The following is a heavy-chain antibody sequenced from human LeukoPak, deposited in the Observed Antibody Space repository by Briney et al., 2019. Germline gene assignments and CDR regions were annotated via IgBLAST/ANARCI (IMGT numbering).Heavy chain of an antibody. CDR2: ISNSGSTI. V-gene: IGHV3-11*01. D-gene: IGHD6-19*01. CDR3: ARGIAVAAFDY. CDR1: GFTFSDYY. J-gene: IGHJ4*02. Sequence: GGSLRLSCAASGFTFSDYYMSWIRQAPGKGLEWVSYISNSGSTIYYPDSVKGRFTISRDDAKNSLYLQMNSLRAEDTAVYYCARGIAVAAFDYWGQGTLVTVSS.